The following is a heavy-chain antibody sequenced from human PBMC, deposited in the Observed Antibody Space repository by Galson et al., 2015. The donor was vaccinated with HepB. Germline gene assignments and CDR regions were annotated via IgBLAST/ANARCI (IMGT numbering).Heavy chain of an antibody. V-gene: IGHV4-4*02. Sequence: ETLSLTCGVSGGSINSDNWWSWVRQPPGKGLEWIGEIYHGGITDYNPSLKSRVTISVDKSKNQLSLKLNSVTAADTAVYYCARVRGDYGAFAPYDAFDVWGPGTLVTISS. J-gene: IGHJ3*01. CDR2: IYHGGIT. D-gene: IGHD3-16*01. CDR3: ARVRGDYGAFAPYDAFDV. CDR1: GGSINSDNW.